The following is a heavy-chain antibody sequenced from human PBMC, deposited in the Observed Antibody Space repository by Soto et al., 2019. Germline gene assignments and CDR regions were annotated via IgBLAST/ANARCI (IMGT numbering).Heavy chain of an antibody. Sequence: GGSLRLSCVASGFTFRDHWMHWVRRPPGKGLAWVARIDFDGSVTNYADSVQGRFTISRHNSKNTLYLQMNSLRAEDTAVYYCARVPSSSSLALFFDYWGQGTLVTAPQ. CDR1: GFTFRDHW. CDR3: ARVPSSSSLALFFDY. J-gene: IGHJ4*02. V-gene: IGHV3-74*01. D-gene: IGHD6-6*01. CDR2: IDFDGSVT.